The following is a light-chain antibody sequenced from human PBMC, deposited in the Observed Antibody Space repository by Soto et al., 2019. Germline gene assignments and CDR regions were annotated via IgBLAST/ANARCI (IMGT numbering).Light chain of an antibody. CDR2: SAS. CDR1: QGIRTD. CDR3: QQYNGYSRT. Sequence: DIQMTQSPSSLSASVGDRVTITCRASQGIRTDLGWYQQKPGKVPKRLIYSASSLQSGVPSRFSGSGSGTDFTLTISSMQPDDFATFYCQQYNGYSRTFGQGTKVDIK. V-gene: IGKV1-17*01. J-gene: IGKJ1*01.